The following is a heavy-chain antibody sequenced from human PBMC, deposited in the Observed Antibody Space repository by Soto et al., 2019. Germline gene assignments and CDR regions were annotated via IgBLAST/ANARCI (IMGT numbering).Heavy chain of an antibody. D-gene: IGHD3-3*01. J-gene: IGHJ6*02. CDR3: ARHWFSDFRSGSPYGMDV. Sequence: GESLKISWKGSGYSFTIYWIRWVRQMPGKGLEWMGRIDPSDSYTNYSPSFQGHVTISADKSISTAYLQWSSLKASDTAMYYCARHWFSDFRSGSPYGMDVWGQGTTVTVSS. CDR2: IDPSDSYT. V-gene: IGHV5-10-1*01. CDR1: GYSFTIYW.